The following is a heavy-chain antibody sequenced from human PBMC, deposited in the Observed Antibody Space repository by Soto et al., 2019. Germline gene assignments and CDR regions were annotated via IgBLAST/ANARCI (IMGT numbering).Heavy chain of an antibody. CDR1: GFTVSNNY. CDR2: IYSGGYT. V-gene: IGHV3-53*01. Sequence: EVQLVESGGGLIQPGGSLRLSCAVSGFTVSNNYMSWVRQAPGKGLEGVSVIYSGGYTAYGDSVKGRFTISRDNSKNTIYLKRKSRRAADTAVYFWAAQRGGGGYWGQGTLVTVSS. CDR3: AAQRGGGGY. J-gene: IGHJ4*02. D-gene: IGHD6-25*01.